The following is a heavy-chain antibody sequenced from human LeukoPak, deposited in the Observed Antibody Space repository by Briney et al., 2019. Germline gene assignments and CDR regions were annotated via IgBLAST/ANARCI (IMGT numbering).Heavy chain of an antibody. CDR1: GYTFTSYY. CDR2: INPGGGST. CDR3: ARAVNYWYFDL. J-gene: IGHJ2*01. V-gene: IGHV1-46*01. Sequence: ASVKVSCKASGYTFTSYYMHWVRQAPGQGLEWMGIINPGGGSTSYAQKFQGRVTMTRDTSTSTVYMELSSLRPEDTAVYYCARAVNYWYFDLWGRGTLVTVSS.